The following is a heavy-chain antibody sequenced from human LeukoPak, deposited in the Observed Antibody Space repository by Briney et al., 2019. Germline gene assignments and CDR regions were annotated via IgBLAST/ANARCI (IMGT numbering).Heavy chain of an antibody. V-gene: IGHV3-9*01. CDR3: AKDRSAENYYYYGMDV. CDR1: GFTFDDYA. CDR2: ISWNSGSI. J-gene: IGHJ6*02. Sequence: GGSLRLSCAASGFTFDDYAMHWVRQAPGKGLEWVSGISWNSGSIGYADSAKGRFTISRDNAKNSLYLQMNSLRAEDTALYYCAKDRSAENYYYYGMDVWGQGTTVTVSS.